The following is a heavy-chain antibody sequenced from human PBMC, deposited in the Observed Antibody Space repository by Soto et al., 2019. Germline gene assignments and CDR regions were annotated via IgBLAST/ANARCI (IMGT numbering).Heavy chain of an antibody. J-gene: IGHJ4*02. CDR1: GFTFSDYF. V-gene: IGHV3-11*01. D-gene: IGHD3-10*01. Sequence: PGGSLRLSCAASGFTFSDYFRSWIRQVPGKGLEWLSYISGSGGTVYYADSVKGRFTISRDNAKNSLYLDVSSLRAEDTAVYYCARRSTMVTYFDYWGQGSVVTVSS. CDR3: ARRSTMVTYFDY. CDR2: ISGSGGTV.